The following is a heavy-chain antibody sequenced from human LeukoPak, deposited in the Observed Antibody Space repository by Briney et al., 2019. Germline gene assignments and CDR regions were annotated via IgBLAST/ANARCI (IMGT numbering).Heavy chain of an antibody. Sequence: PGRSLRLSCVGSGFSFDDYAMHWVRQAPGKGLEWVSSISWNSGFIVYADSVKGRFTISRDNARKSLYLQMHSLRAEDTALYYCARDALVAARLGWFDPWGQGTLVTVSS. CDR1: GFSFDDYA. V-gene: IGHV3-9*01. CDR3: ARDALVAARLGWFDP. D-gene: IGHD6-6*01. J-gene: IGHJ5*02. CDR2: ISWNSGFI.